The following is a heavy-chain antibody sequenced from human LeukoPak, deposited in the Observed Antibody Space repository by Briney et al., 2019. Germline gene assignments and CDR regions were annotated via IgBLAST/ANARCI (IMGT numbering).Heavy chain of an antibody. D-gene: IGHD3-10*01. Sequence: SETLSLTCTVSGGSISSYYWSWIRQPLGKGLEWIGYIYYSGSTNYNPSLKSRVTISVDTSKNQFSLKLSSVTAADTAVYYCARHLLPLRFEDAFDIWGQGTMVTVSS. V-gene: IGHV4-59*01. CDR2: IYYSGST. CDR3: ARHLLPLRFEDAFDI. J-gene: IGHJ3*02. CDR1: GGSISSYY.